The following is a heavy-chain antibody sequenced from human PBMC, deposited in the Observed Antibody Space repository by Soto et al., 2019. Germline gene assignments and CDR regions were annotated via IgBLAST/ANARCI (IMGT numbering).Heavy chain of an antibody. Sequence: SETLSLTCTVSHSISDFHWAWIRQPPGKGLEWIGHMFYSGTTTYNPSLESRITTSIDTSKNQFSLRLSSVTAAATPVYYCAALCNTSQFFRYWGRGTLVTV. V-gene: IGHV4-59*01. CDR2: MFYSGTT. D-gene: IGHD3-10*02. CDR1: HSISDFH. CDR3: AALCNTSQFFRY. J-gene: IGHJ4*02.